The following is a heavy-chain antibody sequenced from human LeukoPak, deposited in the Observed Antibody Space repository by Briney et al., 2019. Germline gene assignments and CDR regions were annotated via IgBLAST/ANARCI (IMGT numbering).Heavy chain of an antibody. D-gene: IGHD3-9*01. CDR2: ISDSGDST. V-gene: IGHV3-23*01. CDR1: GFTFSSYA. CDR3: AKPKGVYDILTGFDY. J-gene: IGHJ4*02. Sequence: PGGSLRLSCAASGFTFSSYAMSWVRQAPGKGLEWVSAISDSGDSTYYADSVKGRFTISRDNSKNTLYLQMNSLRAEDTAVYYCAKPKGVYDILTGFDYWGQGTLVTVSA.